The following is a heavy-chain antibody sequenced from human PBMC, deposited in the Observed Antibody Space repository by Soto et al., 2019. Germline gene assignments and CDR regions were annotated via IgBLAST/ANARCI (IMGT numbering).Heavy chain of an antibody. D-gene: IGHD4-17*01. V-gene: IGHV3-23*01. CDR3: AKERQTTTAFDH. CDR1: GFPFSRDG. CDR2: ITDNGRST. J-gene: IGHJ4*02. Sequence: EVQLLESGGGLVQAGGSLRLSCAASGFPFSRDGMSWVRQAPGKGLEWVSLITDNGRSTYYADSVKGRFTISRDNTKNTLFLHMNSLRAEDTAVYYCAKERQTTTAFDHWGQGALVTVSS.